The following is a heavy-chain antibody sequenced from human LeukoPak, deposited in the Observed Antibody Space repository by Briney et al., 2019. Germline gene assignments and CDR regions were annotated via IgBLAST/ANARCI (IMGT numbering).Heavy chain of an antibody. D-gene: IGHD3-3*01. CDR3: ARVVTSSAIFAPYYYYMDV. CDR2: IYTSGST. J-gene: IGHJ6*03. CDR1: GGSISSYY. Sequence: SETLSLTCTVSGGSISSYYRSWIRQPAGKGLEWIGRIYTSGSTNYNPSLKSRVTMSVDTSKNQFSLKLSSVTAADTAVYYCARVVTSSAIFAPYYYYMDVWGKGTTVTVSS. V-gene: IGHV4-4*07.